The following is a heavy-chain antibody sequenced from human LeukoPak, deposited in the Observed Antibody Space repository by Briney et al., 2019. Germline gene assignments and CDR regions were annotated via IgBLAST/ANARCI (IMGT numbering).Heavy chain of an antibody. Sequence: PGGSLRLSCAVSGFTFDDYAMHWVRQESGKGLEWVSGISWNSGTIVYADSVKGRFTISRDNAKNTLYLQMDSLRAEDTAMYYCAREILAPGKTHEYWGQGTLVTVSS. J-gene: IGHJ4*02. CDR2: ISWNSGTI. CDR1: GFTFDDYA. CDR3: AREILAPGKTHEY. V-gene: IGHV3-9*01.